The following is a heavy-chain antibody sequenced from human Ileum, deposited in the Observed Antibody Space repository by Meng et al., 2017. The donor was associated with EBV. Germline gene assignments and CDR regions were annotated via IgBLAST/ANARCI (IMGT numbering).Heavy chain of an antibody. Sequence: PESCAGRVPPCLTLSLTGVVSCRSISRGAYHWRWLRQPPGKVLAWIGFIDYGGSTYSNPSLQSRVTMSIDTSNHQFSLRLFSVTAADTAVYYCATYEKGAAVKGYWGQGTLVTVSS. CDR1: CRSISRGAYH. J-gene: IGHJ4*02. V-gene: IGHV4-30-4*01. CDR3: ATYEKGAAVKGY. CDR2: IDYGGST. D-gene: IGHD6-13*01.